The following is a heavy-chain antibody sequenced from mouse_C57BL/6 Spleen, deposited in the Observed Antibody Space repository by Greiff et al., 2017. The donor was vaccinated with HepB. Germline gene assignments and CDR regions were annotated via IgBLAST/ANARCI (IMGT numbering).Heavy chain of an antibody. Sequence: LQESGPGLVKPSQSLSLTCSVTGYSITSGYYWNWIRQFPGNKLEWMGYISYDGSNNYNPSLKNRISITRDTSKNQFFLKLNSVTTEDTATYYCAREGYYYGIDYWGQGTTLTVSS. CDR1: GYSITSGYY. J-gene: IGHJ2*01. V-gene: IGHV3-6*01. CDR2: ISYDGSN. CDR3: AREGYYYGIDY. D-gene: IGHD1-1*01.